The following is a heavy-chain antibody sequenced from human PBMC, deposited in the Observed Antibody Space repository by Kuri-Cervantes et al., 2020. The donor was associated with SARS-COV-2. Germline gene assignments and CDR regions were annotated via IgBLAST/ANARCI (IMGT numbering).Heavy chain of an antibody. CDR1: GGSIGRRNYY. V-gene: IGHV4-39*01. J-gene: IGHJ5*02. CDR3: ATGYSSRGGFDP. Sequence: SETLSLTCTVSGGSIGRRNYYWGWIRQPPGKGLEGIGNIYYSGNTYYTTSLRSRGTISEDTSKNQFSLKLSSVNAADTAVYYCATGYSSRGGFDPWGQGTLVTVSS. D-gene: IGHD6-13*01. CDR2: IYYSGNT.